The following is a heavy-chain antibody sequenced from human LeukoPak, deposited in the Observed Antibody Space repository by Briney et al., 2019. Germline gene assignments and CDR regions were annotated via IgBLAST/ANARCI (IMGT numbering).Heavy chain of an antibody. Sequence: GGSLRLSCAASGFTFSNAWMSWVRQAPGKGLEWVGRIKSKTDGGTTDYAAPVKGRFTISRDDSKNTLYLQMNSLKTEDTAVYYCTTDLAYCGGDCYSNYWGQGTLVTVSS. CDR1: GFTFSNAW. V-gene: IGHV3-15*01. D-gene: IGHD2-21*02. J-gene: IGHJ4*02. CDR3: TTDLAYCGGDCYSNY. CDR2: IKSKTDGGTT.